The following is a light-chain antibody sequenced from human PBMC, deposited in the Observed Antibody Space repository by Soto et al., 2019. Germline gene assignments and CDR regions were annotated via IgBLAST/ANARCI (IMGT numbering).Light chain of an antibody. CDR3: QHYSSTPFT. V-gene: IGKV3-20*01. Sequence: EIVLTQSPGTLSLSPGERATLSCRASQSVDSGSLAWFQQKPGQAPRLLIHGASSRATGIPDRFSGSGSGTDFTLTISKLEPDDFAVYYCQHYSSTPFTFCPGTNLDVK. CDR1: QSVDSGS. J-gene: IGKJ3*01. CDR2: GAS.